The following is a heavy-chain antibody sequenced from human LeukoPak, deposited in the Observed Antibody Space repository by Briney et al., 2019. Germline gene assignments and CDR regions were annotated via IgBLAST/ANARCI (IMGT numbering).Heavy chain of an antibody. CDR3: AKGTLLLAYTGSHVGAFDI. V-gene: IGHV3-23*01. J-gene: IGHJ3*02. CDR2: ISGSGGST. D-gene: IGHD1-26*01. Sequence: GGSLRLSCAASGFTFSSYAMSWVRQAPGKGLEWVSTISGSGGSTYFPDSVKGRFTISRDNSKNTLHLQMNSLRAEDTAVYFCAKGTLLLAYTGSHVGAFDIWGQGTMVTVSS. CDR1: GFTFSSYA.